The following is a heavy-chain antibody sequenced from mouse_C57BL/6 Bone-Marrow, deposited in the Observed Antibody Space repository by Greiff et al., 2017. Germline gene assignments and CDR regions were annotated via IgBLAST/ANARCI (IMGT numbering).Heavy chain of an antibody. CDR3: ALYYRNPYAMDY. D-gene: IGHD2-5*01. Sequence: QVQLQQPGAELVKPGASVKVSCKASGYTFTSYWMHWVKQRPGQGLEWIGRIHPSDSDTNYNQKFKGKATLTVDKSSSTAYRQLSSLTSEDAAVDYCALYYRNPYAMDYWGQGTSVTVSS. V-gene: IGHV1-74*01. J-gene: IGHJ4*01. CDR2: IHPSDSDT. CDR1: GYTFTSYW.